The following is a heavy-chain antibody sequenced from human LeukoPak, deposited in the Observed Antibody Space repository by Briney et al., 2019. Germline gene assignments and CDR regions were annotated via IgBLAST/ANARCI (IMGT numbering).Heavy chain of an antibody. CDR3: VRGGYQDFYSWFEP. Sequence: PGGSLRLSCAASGFTFSANTMNWVRQAPGKGLEWVSSIPSSSSDTYYTESVKGRFTISRDNAKNSLYLQMDSLRVDDTAVYYCVRGGYQDFYSWFEPWGQGILVTVSA. CDR1: GFTFSANT. CDR2: IPSSSSDT. V-gene: IGHV3-21*01. D-gene: IGHD6-19*01. J-gene: IGHJ5*02.